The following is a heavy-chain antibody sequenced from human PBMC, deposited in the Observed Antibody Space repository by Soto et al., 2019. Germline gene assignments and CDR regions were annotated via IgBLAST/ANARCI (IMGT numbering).Heavy chain of an antibody. CDR3: TTALGCCYCMDV. J-gene: IGHJ6*03. Sequence: GGSLRLSCLASGFTFTNAWMRWVRQAPGKGLEWVGRIRTKGEGGRTDYAAPVKGRFTISRDDSKNTLCLQMNGLKSEDTAVYYCTTALGCCYCMDVWGKGTPVTVSS. D-gene: IGHD2-21*01. CDR2: IRTKGEGGRT. V-gene: IGHV3-15*01. CDR1: GFTFTNAW.